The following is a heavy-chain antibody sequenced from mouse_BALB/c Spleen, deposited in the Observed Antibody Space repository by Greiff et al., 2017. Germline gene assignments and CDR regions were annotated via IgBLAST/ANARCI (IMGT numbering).Heavy chain of an antibody. CDR2: ISYDGSN. V-gene: IGHV3-6*02. CDR1: GYSITSGYY. D-gene: IGHD1-1*01. J-gene: IGHJ2*01. CDR3: ARAIHYYGSSFDY. Sequence: EVKLKESGPGLVKPSQSLSLTCSVTGYSITSGYYWNWIRQFPGNKLEWMGYISYDGSNNYNPSLKNRISITRDTSKNQFFLKLNSVTTEDTATYYCARAIHYYGSSFDYWGQGTTLTVSS.